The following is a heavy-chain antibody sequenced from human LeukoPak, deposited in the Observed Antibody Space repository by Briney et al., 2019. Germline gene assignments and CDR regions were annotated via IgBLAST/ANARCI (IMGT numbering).Heavy chain of an antibody. CDR2: IYYSGST. CDR3: ARGPYHDSSGFDS. Sequence: SETLPLTCTVSGGSINSYYWSWIRQSPGKGLEWIGYIYYSGSTNYSPSPKSRVTISINKYKNQFSLTLSSVTSADTAVYFCARGPYHDSSGFDSWGQGILVTVSS. D-gene: IGHD3-22*01. V-gene: IGHV4-59*01. J-gene: IGHJ4*02. CDR1: GGSINSYY.